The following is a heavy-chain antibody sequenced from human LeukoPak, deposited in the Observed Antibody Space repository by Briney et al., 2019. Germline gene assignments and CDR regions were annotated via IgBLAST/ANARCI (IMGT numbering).Heavy chain of an antibody. CDR2: IYYSGST. CDR1: GGSISSYY. D-gene: IGHD5-12*01. J-gene: IGHJ6*02. V-gene: IGHV4-59*12. CDR3: ARDLKGGPKWLRLSYYGMDV. Sequence: SETLSLTCTVSGGSISSYYWSWIRQPPGKGLEWIGYIYYSGSTNYNPSLKSRVTISVDTSKNQFSLQLNSVTPEDTAVYYCARDLKGGPKWLRLSYYGMDVWGQGTTVTVSS.